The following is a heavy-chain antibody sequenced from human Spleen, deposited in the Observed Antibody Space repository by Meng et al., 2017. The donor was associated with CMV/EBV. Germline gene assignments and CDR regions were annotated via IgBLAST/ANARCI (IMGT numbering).Heavy chain of an antibody. Sequence: GSLRLSCTVSGGSISSYYWSWIRQPAGKGLEWIGYIYDSGSTKYNPSLKSRVTISVDTSKKQFSLKLSSVTAADTAVYYCARVNNWGPDYWGQGTLVTVSS. D-gene: IGHD7-27*01. CDR2: IYDSGST. V-gene: IGHV4-59*01. J-gene: IGHJ4*02. CDR1: GGSISSYY. CDR3: ARVNNWGPDY.